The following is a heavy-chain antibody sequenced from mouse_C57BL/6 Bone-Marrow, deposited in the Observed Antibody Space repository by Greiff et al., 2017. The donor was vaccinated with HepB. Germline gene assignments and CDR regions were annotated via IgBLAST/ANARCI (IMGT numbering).Heavy chain of an antibody. Sequence: EVKVVESGGGLVQSGRSLRLSCATSGFTFSDFYMEWVRQAPGKGLEWIAASRNKANDYTTEYSASVKGRFIVSRDTSQSILYLQMNALRAEDTAIYYCARAYSSGYAGDWAMDYWGQGTSVTVSS. CDR1: GFTFSDFY. CDR2: SRNKANDYTT. J-gene: IGHJ4*01. CDR3: ARAYSSGYAGDWAMDY. D-gene: IGHD3-2*02. V-gene: IGHV7-1*01.